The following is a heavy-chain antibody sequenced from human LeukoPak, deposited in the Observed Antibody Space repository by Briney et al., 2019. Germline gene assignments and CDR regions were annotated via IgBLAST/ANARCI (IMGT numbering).Heavy chain of an antibody. CDR2: ISWNSGSI. J-gene: IGHJ4*02. V-gene: IGHV3-9*01. D-gene: IGHD6-19*01. Sequence: GGSLRLSCAASGFTFDDYAMHWVRQPPGKGLEWVSGISWNSGSIDYADSVKGRFTISRDNAKNSLYLQMNSLRVEDKAFYYCAKDNRRHYTSGPNPDSLHWGQGALVTVSS. CDR1: GFTFDDYA. CDR3: AKDNRRHYTSGPNPDSLH.